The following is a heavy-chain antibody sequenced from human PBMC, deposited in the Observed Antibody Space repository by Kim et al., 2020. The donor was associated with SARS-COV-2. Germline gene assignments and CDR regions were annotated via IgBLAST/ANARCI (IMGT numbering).Heavy chain of an antibody. Sequence: GGSLRLSCAASGFTFSSYEMNWVHQAPGKGLEWVSYISSSGSTIYYADSVKGRFTISRDNAKNSLYLQMNSLRAEDTAVYYCARGGAIVVVPAAIRSYYYGMDVWGQGTTVTVS. V-gene: IGHV3-48*03. CDR3: ARGGAIVVVPAAIRSYYYGMDV. CDR2: ISSSGSTI. CDR1: GFTFSSYE. D-gene: IGHD2-2*01. J-gene: IGHJ6*02.